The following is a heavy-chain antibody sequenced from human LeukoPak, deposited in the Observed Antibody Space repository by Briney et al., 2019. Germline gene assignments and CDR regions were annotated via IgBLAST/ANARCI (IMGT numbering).Heavy chain of an antibody. D-gene: IGHD1-26*01. J-gene: IGHJ3*02. V-gene: IGHV4-39*01. CDR2: IYYSGST. CDR3: ARHIDFHDAFDI. Sequence: SETLSLTCTVSGGSISSGGYYWGWIRQPPGKGLEWIGSIYYSGSTYYNPSLKSRVTISVDTSKNQFSLKLSSVTAADTAVYYCARHIDFHDAFDIWGQGTMVTVSS. CDR1: GGSISSGGYY.